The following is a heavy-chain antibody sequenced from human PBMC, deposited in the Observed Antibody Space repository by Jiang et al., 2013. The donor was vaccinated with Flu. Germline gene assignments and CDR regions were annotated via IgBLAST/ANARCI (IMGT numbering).Heavy chain of an antibody. J-gene: IGHJ4*02. D-gene: IGHD2-21*02. CDR1: GFTFSSYS. CDR3: ARDLYGGYCGSDCYSNYFDY. Sequence: VESGGGLVQPGGSLRLSCEVSGFTFSSYSMNWVRQAPGKGLEWVALIWSDGSNKYYADSVKGRFTISRDNSKNTLYLQVNSLRAEDTAMYYCARDLYGGYCGSDCYSNYFDYWGQGTLVTVSS. V-gene: IGHV3-33*08. CDR2: IWSDGSNK.